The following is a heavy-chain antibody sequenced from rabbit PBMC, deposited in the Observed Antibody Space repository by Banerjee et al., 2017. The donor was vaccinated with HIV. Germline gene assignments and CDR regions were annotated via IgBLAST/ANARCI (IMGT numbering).Heavy chain of an antibody. CDR1: GFSFLYCYW. CDR2: IYAGSSDIT. CDR3: ARAYDVLYYKL. D-gene: IGHD6-1*01. Sequence: QEQLVQSGGDLVKSEGPLTLTCRASGFSFLYCYWICWVRQAPGKGLEWIGCIYAGSSDITYYASWAKGRFTISKASSTTVTLQMTSLTAVDTATYFCARAYDVLYYKLWGPGTLVTVS. V-gene: IGHV1S45*01. J-gene: IGHJ4*01.